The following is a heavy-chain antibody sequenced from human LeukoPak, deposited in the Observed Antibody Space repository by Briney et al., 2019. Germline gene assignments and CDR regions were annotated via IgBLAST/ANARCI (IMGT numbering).Heavy chain of an antibody. CDR1: GGSISSGGYY. J-gene: IGHJ3*02. Sequence: SETLSLTCTVSGGSISSGGYYWSWIRQPPGKGLEWIGYVYYSGYTTSKPSLMSRVTISVDTSKNQFSLNLTSVAAADTAVYYCARARHPRDAFDIWGQGIMVTVSS. CDR2: VYYSGYT. V-gene: IGHV4-61*08. CDR3: ARARHPRDAFDI.